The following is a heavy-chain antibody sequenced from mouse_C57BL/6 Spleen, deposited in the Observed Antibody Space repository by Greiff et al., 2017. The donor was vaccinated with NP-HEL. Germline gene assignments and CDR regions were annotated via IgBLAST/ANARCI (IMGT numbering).Heavy chain of an antibody. CDR2: IYPGDGDT. CDR3: AREPTVVARYFDV. D-gene: IGHD1-1*01. CDR1: GYAFSSYW. J-gene: IGHJ1*03. Sequence: VQLKQSGAELVKPGASVKISCKASGYAFSSYWMNWVKQRPGKGLEWIGQIYPGDGDTNYNGKFKGKATLTADKSSSTAYMQLSSLTSEDSAVYFCAREPTVVARYFDVWGTGTTVTVSS. V-gene: IGHV1-80*01.